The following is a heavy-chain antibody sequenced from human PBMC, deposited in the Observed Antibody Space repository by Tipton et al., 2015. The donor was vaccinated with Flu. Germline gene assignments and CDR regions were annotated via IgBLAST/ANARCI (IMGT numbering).Heavy chain of an antibody. Sequence: TLSLTCTVSGGSISSSSYYWGWIRQPPGKGLEWIGSIYYSGSTYYNPSLKSRVTISVDTSKNQFSLKLSSVTAADTAVYYCARGGYYDSSGYPYYYYYGMDVWGQGP. CDR3: ARGGYYDSSGYPYYYYYGMDV. CDR1: GGSISSSSYY. J-gene: IGHJ6*02. D-gene: IGHD3-22*01. V-gene: IGHV4-39*07. CDR2: IYYSGST.